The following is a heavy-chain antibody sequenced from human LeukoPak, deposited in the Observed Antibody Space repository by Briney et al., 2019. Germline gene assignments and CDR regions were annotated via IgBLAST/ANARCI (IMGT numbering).Heavy chain of an antibody. Sequence: GGSLRLSCAASGFTFSSYSMNWVRQAPGKGLEWVSSISSSSSYIYYADSVKGRFTISRDNAKNSLYPQMNSLRAEDTAVYYCAGGATAAIDWGQGTLVTVSS. D-gene: IGHD2-2*01. CDR2: ISSSSSYI. CDR3: AGGATAAID. V-gene: IGHV3-21*01. CDR1: GFTFSSYS. J-gene: IGHJ4*02.